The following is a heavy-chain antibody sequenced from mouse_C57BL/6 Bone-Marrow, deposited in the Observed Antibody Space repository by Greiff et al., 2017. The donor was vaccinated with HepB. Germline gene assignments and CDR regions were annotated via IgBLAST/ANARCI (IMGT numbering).Heavy chain of an antibody. D-gene: IGHD1-1*01. CDR3: ARPSYYYGSSYEGYAMDY. V-gene: IGHV1-82*01. CDR1: GYAFSSSW. CDR2: IYPGDGDT. Sequence: VQLQQSGPELVKPGASVKISCKASGYAFSSSWMNWVKQRPGKGLEWIGRIYPGDGDTNYNGKFKGKATLTADKSSSTAYMQLSSLTSEDSAVYFCARPSYYYGSSYEGYAMDYWGQGTSVTVSS. J-gene: IGHJ4*01.